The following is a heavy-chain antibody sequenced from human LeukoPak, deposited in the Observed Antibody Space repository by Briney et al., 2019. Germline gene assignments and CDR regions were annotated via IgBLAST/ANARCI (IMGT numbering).Heavy chain of an antibody. Sequence: SETLYLTCTVSGGSISNYYWSGIRQPAGKGLEWIGRIYTSGSTNYNPSLKSRVTMSVDTSKNQFSLKLSSVTAADTAVYYCARREVVERYYFEYWGQGTLVTVSS. V-gene: IGHV4-4*07. CDR3: ARREVVERYYFEY. CDR1: GGSISNYY. D-gene: IGHD1-1*01. CDR2: IYTSGST. J-gene: IGHJ4*02.